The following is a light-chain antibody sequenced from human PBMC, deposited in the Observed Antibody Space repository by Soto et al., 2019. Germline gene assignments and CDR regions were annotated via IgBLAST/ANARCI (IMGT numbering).Light chain of an antibody. CDR2: AAS. J-gene: IGKJ1*01. CDR3: LQHNSYPQT. V-gene: IGKV1-17*03. Sequence: DIQMTQSPSAMSASVGDRVTITFRASQAISNYLAWFQQKPGEVPKRLIYAASSLQSGVPSRFSGSGSGTEFTLTISSLQPEDFATYYCLQHNSYPQTFGQGTKVDIK. CDR1: QAISNY.